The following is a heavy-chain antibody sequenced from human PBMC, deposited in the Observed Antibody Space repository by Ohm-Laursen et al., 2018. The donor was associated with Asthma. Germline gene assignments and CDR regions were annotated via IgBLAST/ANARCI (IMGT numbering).Heavy chain of an antibody. V-gene: IGHV3-53*01. J-gene: IGHJ4*02. CDR3: AKDLGTVTKGYFDY. D-gene: IGHD4-17*01. CDR2: VYPGGES. CDR1: GFTVIGNY. Sequence: SLRLSCAASGFTVIGNYMSWVRQAPGKGLEWVSVVYPGGESHYADSVEGRFTISRDNSKNTMYLQMNSLRAEDTAVYYCAKDLGTVTKGYFDYWGQGTLVTVSS.